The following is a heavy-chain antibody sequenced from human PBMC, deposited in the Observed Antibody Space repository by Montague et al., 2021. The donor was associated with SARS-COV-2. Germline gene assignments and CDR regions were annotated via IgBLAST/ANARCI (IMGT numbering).Heavy chain of an antibody. Sequence: SETLSLTCTVSGGSITGYYWSWLRRSPGKGLEWIAYIYDGGAVNYNPSLGSRVTISTDTSKNRLSLKVNSVTAADTAVYYCVGDHPYGGPRGAYDIWGQGTVVTVPS. CDR3: VGDHPYGGPRGAYDI. CDR1: GGSITGYY. D-gene: IGHD4-23*01. J-gene: IGHJ3*02. CDR2: IYDGGAV. V-gene: IGHV4-59*01.